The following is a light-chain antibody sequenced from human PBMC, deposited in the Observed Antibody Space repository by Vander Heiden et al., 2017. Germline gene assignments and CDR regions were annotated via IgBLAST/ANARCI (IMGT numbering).Light chain of an antibody. CDR3: ASWDDSLNGPV. V-gene: IGLV1-44*01. Sequence: QSVLPQPPSASGPPGPRVTISCSGSSSNIGSNTVNWYQQLPGTAPKLLIYNNNQRPSGVPDRFSGSKSGTSASLAISGLQSEDEADYYCASWDDSLNGPVFGGGTKLTVL. CDR2: NNN. J-gene: IGLJ2*01. CDR1: SSNIGSNT.